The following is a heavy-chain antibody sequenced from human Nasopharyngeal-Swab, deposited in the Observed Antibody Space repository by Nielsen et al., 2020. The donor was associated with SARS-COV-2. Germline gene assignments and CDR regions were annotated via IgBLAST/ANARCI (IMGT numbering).Heavy chain of an antibody. J-gene: IGHJ6*03. CDR2: TYYRSKWYN. V-gene: IGHV6-1*01. Sequence: WIRQSPSRGREWLGRTYYRSKWYNDYAVSVKSRITINPDTSKNQFSLHLNSVTPEDTAMYYCARARGAYGDYYYYYYTDVWGKGTTVTVSS. CDR3: ARARGAYGDYYYYYYTDV. D-gene: IGHD4-17*01.